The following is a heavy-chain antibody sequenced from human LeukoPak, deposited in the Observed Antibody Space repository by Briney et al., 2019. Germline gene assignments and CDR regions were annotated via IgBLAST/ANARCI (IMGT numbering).Heavy chain of an antibody. CDR2: ISSSSSYI. CDR1: GFTFSSYS. J-gene: IGHJ6*03. V-gene: IGHV3-21*01. Sequence: GGSLRLSCAASGFTFSSYSMNWVRQAPGKRLEWVSSISSSSSYIYYADSVKGRFTISRDNAKNSLYLQMNSLRAEDTAVYYCASLSMVRGVRPYYYYYYYMDVWGKGTTVTISS. D-gene: IGHD3-10*01. CDR3: ASLSMVRGVRPYYYYYYYMDV.